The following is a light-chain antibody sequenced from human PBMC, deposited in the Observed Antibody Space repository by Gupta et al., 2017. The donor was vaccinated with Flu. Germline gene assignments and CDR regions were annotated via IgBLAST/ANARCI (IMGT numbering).Light chain of an antibody. V-gene: IGLV1-44*01. Sequence: VSWYQHLPGTAPRLLIYNDNQRPSGVPDRFSGSKSGTSASLAIGGLQSEDEADYYCAAWDDSLTALSADGSLTGLWVFAGGTKLSVL. J-gene: IGLJ3*02. CDR3: AAWDDSLTALSADGSLTGLWV. CDR2: NDN.